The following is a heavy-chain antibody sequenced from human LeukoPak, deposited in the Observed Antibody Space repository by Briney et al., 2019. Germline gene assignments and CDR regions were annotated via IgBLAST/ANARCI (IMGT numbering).Heavy chain of an antibody. CDR3: GSGKTGRTVYYFDY. J-gene: IGHJ4*02. D-gene: IGHD1-1*01. Sequence: GESLKFSGKGSGYSFTSYWIGWVRPMPGKGLGWMGIIYPGDSDTRYSPSFQGQVTISADKSISTAYLQWSSLKASDTAMYYCGSGKTGRTVYYFDYWGQGTLVTVSS. V-gene: IGHV5-51*01. CDR2: IYPGDSDT. CDR1: GYSFTSYW.